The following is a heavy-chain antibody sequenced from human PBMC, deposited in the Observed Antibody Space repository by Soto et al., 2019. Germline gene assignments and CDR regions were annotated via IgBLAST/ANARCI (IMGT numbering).Heavy chain of an antibody. V-gene: IGHV5-10-1*01. CDR1: GYSFTSYW. J-gene: IGHJ6*02. CDR3: ARLYGGNSGMDA. CDR2: IDPSDSYT. D-gene: IGHD4-17*01. Sequence: GESLKISCKGSGYSFTSYWVTWVRQMPGKGLEWMGRIDPSDSYTNYNPPFQGHITISVDKSISTAYLQWSSLKASDTAMYYCARLYGGNSGMDAWGQGTTVTV.